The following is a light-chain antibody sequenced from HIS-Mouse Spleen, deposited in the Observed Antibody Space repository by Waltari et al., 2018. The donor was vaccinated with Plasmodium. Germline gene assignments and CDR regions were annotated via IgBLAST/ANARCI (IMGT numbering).Light chain of an antibody. CDR3: QQYNSYSYT. J-gene: IGKJ2*01. V-gene: IGKV1-5*03. CDR2: KAS. CDR1: QRISSR. Sequence: DIQMTQSPSTLSASVGDRVTITCRASQRISSRLAWYQKKPGKAPKLRIYKASSLESGVPSRFSGSGSETEFTLTISSLQPDDFATYCCQQYNSYSYTFGQGTKLEIK.